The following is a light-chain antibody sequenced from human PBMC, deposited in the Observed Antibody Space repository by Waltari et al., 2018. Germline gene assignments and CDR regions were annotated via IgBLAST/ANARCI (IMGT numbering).Light chain of an antibody. V-gene: IGLV2-23*02. J-gene: IGLJ1*01. Sequence: QSALSPPASVSASFGPSITISCPGTSSDVGYSDSVSWYQHHPGKAPKFIIYDVSKRPSGVPNRFSGSKYGKRASLTISGLQPDDEAVYYCCAFAVGDTYVFGSGTNVTV. CDR2: DVS. CDR1: SSDVGYSDS. CDR3: CAFAVGDTYV.